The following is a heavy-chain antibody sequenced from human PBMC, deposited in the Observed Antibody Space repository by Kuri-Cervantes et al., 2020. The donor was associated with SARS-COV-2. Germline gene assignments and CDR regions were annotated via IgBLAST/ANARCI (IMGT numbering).Heavy chain of an antibody. CDR3: ARLTTVTPPSSYWYFDL. CDR2: IKQDGSEK. CDR1: GFTFSSYW. Sequence: GESLKISCAASGFTFSSYWMSWVRQAPGKGLEWVANIKQDGSEKYYVDSVKGRFTISRDNAKSSLYLQMNSLRAEDTAVYYCARLTTVTPPSSYWYFDLWGRGTLVTVSS. V-gene: IGHV3-7*01. J-gene: IGHJ2*01. D-gene: IGHD4-17*01.